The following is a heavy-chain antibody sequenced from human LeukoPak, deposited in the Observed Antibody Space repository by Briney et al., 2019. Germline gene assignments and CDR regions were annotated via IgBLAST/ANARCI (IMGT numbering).Heavy chain of an antibody. D-gene: IGHD1-26*01. CDR2: IWYDGSNK. CDR3: AKGSLVGATTPFDY. Sequence: PGRSLRLSCAASGSTFSSYGMHWVRQAPGKGLEWVAVIWYDGSNKYYADSVKGRFTISRDNSKNTLYLQMNSLRAEDTAVYYCAKGSLVGATTPFDYWGQGTLVTVSS. J-gene: IGHJ4*02. V-gene: IGHV3-33*06. CDR1: GSTFSSYG.